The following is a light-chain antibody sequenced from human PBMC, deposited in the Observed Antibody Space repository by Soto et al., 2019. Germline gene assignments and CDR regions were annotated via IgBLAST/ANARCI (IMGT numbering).Light chain of an antibody. V-gene: IGKV1-39*01. CDR3: QQSYSSPPT. CDR1: QTISNW. Sequence: DIQLTQSPSTLSASVGDRVTISCRASQTISNWLAWYQQKPGKAPKLLIFAASSLQSGVPSRFSGSGSGTDFTLTISRLQPEDIATYYCQQSYSSPPTFGQGTRLEIK. CDR2: AAS. J-gene: IGKJ5*01.